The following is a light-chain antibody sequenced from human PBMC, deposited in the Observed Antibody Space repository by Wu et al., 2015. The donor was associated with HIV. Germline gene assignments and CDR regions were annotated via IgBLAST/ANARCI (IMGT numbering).Light chain of an antibody. CDR3: QRGIT. V-gene: IGKV1-13*02. Sequence: AIQLTQSPSSLSASVGDRVTITCRASQGITSALAWYQHKPGKTPTLLIYDASTLESGVPSRFSGSGSETEFTLTISSLQPEDFATYFCQRGITFGQGTRLEIK. CDR1: QGITSA. J-gene: IGKJ5*01. CDR2: DAS.